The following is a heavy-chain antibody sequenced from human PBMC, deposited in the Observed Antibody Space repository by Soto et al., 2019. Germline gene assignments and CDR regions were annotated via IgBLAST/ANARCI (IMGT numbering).Heavy chain of an antibody. D-gene: IGHD3-22*01. CDR2: ISAYNGNT. J-gene: IGHJ5*02. Sequence: ASVKVSCKAAGYTFTNYGINWVRQAPGQGLEWMGWISAYNGNTKYTQKLQGRVTVTTDTSTSTAYMELRSLISDDTAVYYCARAGFNIYYYDSSRPRWLDPWGQGPLVTVCS. CDR3: ARAGFNIYYYDSSRPRWLDP. V-gene: IGHV1-18*04. CDR1: GYTFTNYG.